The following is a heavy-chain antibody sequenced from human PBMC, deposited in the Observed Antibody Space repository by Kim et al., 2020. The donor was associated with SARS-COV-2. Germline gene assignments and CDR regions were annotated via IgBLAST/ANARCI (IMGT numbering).Heavy chain of an antibody. D-gene: IGHD1-26*01. V-gene: IGHV3-30*01. J-gene: IGHJ6*02. Sequence: EHSVKGRFTISRNDSRSTLYLRMNILRPEDTAVYYCARAYSGNYYYGMDVWGQGTTVTVSS. CDR3: ARAYSGNYYYGMDV.